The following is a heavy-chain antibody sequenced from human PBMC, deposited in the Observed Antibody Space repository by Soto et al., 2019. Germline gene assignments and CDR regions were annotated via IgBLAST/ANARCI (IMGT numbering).Heavy chain of an antibody. J-gene: IGHJ3*02. Sequence: QVQLVESGGGVVQPGRSLRLSCAASGFTFSSYAMHWVRQAPGKGLEWVAVISYDGSNKYYADSVKGRFTISRDNSKNTLYLQMNSLRADDTAVYYCAREGDGFDDAFDIWGQGTMVTVSS. V-gene: IGHV3-30-3*01. CDR1: GFTFSSYA. CDR2: ISYDGSNK. D-gene: IGHD5-12*01. CDR3: AREGDGFDDAFDI.